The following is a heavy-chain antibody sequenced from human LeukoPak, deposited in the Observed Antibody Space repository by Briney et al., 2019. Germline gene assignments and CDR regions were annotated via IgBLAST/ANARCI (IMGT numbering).Heavy chain of an antibody. J-gene: IGHJ4*02. D-gene: IGHD1-26*01. CDR1: GFSFSNHG. CDR2: IQYDGSNV. Sequence: GGSLRLSCAASGFSFSNHGMHWVRQALGKGLEWVAFIQYDGSNVFYGDSVKGRFTISRDNSKNTLYLQMNSLRAEDTAVYYCAQDRELFPFDYWGQGTLVTVSS. CDR3: AQDRELFPFDY. V-gene: IGHV3-30*02.